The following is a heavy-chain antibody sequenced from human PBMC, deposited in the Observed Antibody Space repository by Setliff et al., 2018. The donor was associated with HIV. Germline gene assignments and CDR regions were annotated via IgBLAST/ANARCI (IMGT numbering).Heavy chain of an antibody. J-gene: IGHJ4*02. CDR2: IYYSGST. D-gene: IGHD3-22*01. V-gene: IGHV4-34*01. CDR1: NGSFSGYY. Sequence: SETLSLTCAVYNGSFSGYYWTWIRQPPGKGLEWTGNIYYSGSTYYNPSLKSRVTISVDTSKNQFSLRLTSVTAADTAVYYCARDPVITMMVGPKFYFDYWGQGILVTSPQ. CDR3: ARDPVITMMVGPKFYFDY.